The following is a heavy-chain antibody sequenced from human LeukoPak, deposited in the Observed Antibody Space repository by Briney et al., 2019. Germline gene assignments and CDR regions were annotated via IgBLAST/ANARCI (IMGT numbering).Heavy chain of an antibody. J-gene: IGHJ5*02. Sequence: SETLSLTCTVSGGSISSGSYYWSWIRQPAGKGLEWIGRIYTSGSTNYNPSLKSRVTISVDTSKNQFSLKLSSVIAADTAVYYCARDLIPVWFDPWGQGTLVTVSS. CDR3: ARDLIPVWFDP. D-gene: IGHD2-21*01. CDR1: GGSISSGSYY. V-gene: IGHV4-61*02. CDR2: IYTSGST.